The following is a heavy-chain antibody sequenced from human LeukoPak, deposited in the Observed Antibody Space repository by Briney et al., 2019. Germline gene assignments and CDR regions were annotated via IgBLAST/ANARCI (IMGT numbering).Heavy chain of an antibody. Sequence: GGSLRLSCAASGFTFRSYSMNWVRQAPGKGLEWVSSISSSSGYIYYADSVKGRFTISRDNAKNSLYLQMDSLRDEDTAVYYCAREDDDWGPNTLDAWGQGTVVTVSS. D-gene: IGHD7-27*01. CDR1: GFTFRSYS. J-gene: IGHJ3*01. CDR3: AREDDDWGPNTLDA. CDR2: ISSSSGYI. V-gene: IGHV3-21*01.